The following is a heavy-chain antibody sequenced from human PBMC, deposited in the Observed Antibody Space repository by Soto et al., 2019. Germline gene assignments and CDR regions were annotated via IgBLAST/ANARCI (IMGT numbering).Heavy chain of an antibody. CDR3: ATLVVGATVLARRFNGVDY. J-gene: IGHJ4*02. D-gene: IGHD1-26*01. CDR2: ISGSGGST. CDR1: GFTFSSYA. Sequence: EVQLLESGGGLVQPGGSLRLSCAASGFTFSSYAMSWVRQAPGKGLEWVSGISGSGGSTYYADSVTGRFTISRDNSKNTLYLQMNTLRAEDTALYYCATLVVGATVLARRFNGVDYWGQGTLVTVSS. V-gene: IGHV3-23*01.